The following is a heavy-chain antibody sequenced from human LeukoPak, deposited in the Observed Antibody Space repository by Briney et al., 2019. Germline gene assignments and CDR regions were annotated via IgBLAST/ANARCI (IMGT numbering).Heavy chain of an antibody. Sequence: GGSLRLSCAASGLTFSSHCMHWVRQAPGKGLVWVSRITNDGSSTTYADSVKGRFTISRDNSKNMLYLQVNSLRAEDTAVYYCATQQGGYPAYWGQGTLVTVSS. D-gene: IGHD6-13*01. CDR2: ITNDGSST. CDR1: GLTFSSHC. V-gene: IGHV3-74*01. J-gene: IGHJ4*02. CDR3: ATQQGGYPAY.